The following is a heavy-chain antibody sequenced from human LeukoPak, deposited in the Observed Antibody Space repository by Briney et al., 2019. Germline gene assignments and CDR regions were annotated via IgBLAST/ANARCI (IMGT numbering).Heavy chain of an antibody. D-gene: IGHD7-27*01. J-gene: IGHJ5*02. V-gene: IGHV4-59*08. CDR2: IYYSGST. Sequence: SETLSLTCTVSGGSISSYYWSWIRQPPGKGLEWIGYIYYSGSTNYNPSLKSRVTISVDTSKNQFSLKLSSVTAADTAVYYCARRRPSVWGFDPWGQGTLVTVSS. CDR3: ARRRPSVWGFDP. CDR1: GGSISSYY.